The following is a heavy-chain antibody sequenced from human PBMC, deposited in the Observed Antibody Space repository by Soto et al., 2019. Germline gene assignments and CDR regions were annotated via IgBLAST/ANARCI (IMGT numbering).Heavy chain of an antibody. J-gene: IGHJ4*02. CDR1: GYTFTSYY. V-gene: IGHV1-46*03. D-gene: IGHD3-10*01. CDR2: INPSGGST. CDR3: ATALDGSGSPYFFDY. Sequence: ASVKVSCKASGYTFTSYYMHWVRQAPGQGLEWMGIINPSGGSTSYAQKFQGRVTMTRDTSTSTVYMELSSLRSEDTAVYYCATALDGSGSPYFFDYWGQGSLVIVSS.